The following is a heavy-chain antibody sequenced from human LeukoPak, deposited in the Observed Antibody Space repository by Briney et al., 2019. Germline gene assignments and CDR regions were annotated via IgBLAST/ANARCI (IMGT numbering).Heavy chain of an antibody. V-gene: IGHV1-8*01. Sequence: GASVKVSCKTSVYTFTSYDTNWVRQATGQGLEWMGGMDGSSGKTAYAQRFLGRVTITRNTSISTAYMELSSLTSEDTAVYYCARLYYYASSGYDALDIWGQGTMVTVSS. CDR3: ARLYYYASSGYDALDI. J-gene: IGHJ3*02. D-gene: IGHD3-22*01. CDR1: VYTFTSYD. CDR2: MDGSSGKT.